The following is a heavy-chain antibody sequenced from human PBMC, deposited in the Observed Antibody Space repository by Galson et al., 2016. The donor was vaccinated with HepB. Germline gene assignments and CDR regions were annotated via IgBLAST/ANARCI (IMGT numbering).Heavy chain of an antibody. D-gene: IGHD3-10*01. Sequence: SLRLSCAASGFTFSSYAMSWVRQAPGKGLEWVSVISGGGTTTYYADSVKGRFTISRDNSKNTLYLQMNSLRAEDTAVYYWARNAGVRGPPNYYYYMDVWGKGTTVTVSS. J-gene: IGHJ6*03. CDR3: ARNAGVRGPPNYYYYMDV. CDR1: GFTFSSYA. V-gene: IGHV3-23*01. CDR2: ISGGGTTT.